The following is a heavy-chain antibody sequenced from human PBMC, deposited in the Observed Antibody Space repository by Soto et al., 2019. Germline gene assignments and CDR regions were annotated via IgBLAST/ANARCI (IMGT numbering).Heavy chain of an antibody. D-gene: IGHD7-27*01. CDR2: ISKTGHYI. J-gene: IGHJ3*02. CDR1: GFTFNTYH. CDR3: ASGPGDRIFDI. Sequence: EVQVVESGGGLVKPGGSLRLSCAVSGFTFNTYHVNWVRQAPGKGLEWVSSISKTGHYIYYADSLKGRFTISRDNAKKSLYLQINSLRAEDTAVDYCASGPGDRIFDIWGQGTMVTVSS. V-gene: IGHV3-21*01.